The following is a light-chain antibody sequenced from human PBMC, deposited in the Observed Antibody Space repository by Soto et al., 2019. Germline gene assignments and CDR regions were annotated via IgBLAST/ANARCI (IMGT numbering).Light chain of an antibody. J-gene: IGKJ1*01. CDR2: DAS. CDR1: QSVFNY. V-gene: IGKV3-11*01. Sequence: EVVLTQSPATLSVSPGERATLSCRASQSVFNYLAWYQQKPGQAPRLLIYDASDRATGIPDRFTGSGSGTDFTLTISSLEPEDFAVYYCQHRSNWPGTFGQGTKVEMK. CDR3: QHRSNWPGT.